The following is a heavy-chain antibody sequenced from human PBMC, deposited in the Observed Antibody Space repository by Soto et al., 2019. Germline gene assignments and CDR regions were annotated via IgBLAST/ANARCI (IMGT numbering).Heavy chain of an antibody. CDR2: IIPIFGIA. Sequence: ASVKVSCKASGYTFTGYYMHWVRQAPGQGLEWMGGIIPIFGIANYAQKFQGRVTITADKSTSTAYMELSSLRSEDTAVYYCARQYYYGSGSHYYYYYMDVWGKGTTVTVSS. V-gene: IGHV1-69*10. CDR3: ARQYYYGSGSHYYYYYMDV. D-gene: IGHD3-10*01. J-gene: IGHJ6*03. CDR1: GYTFTGYY.